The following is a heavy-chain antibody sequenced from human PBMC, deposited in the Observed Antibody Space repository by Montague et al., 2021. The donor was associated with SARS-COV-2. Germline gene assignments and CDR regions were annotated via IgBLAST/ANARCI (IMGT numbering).Heavy chain of an antibody. D-gene: IGHD6-19*01. CDR2: INYSGST. J-gene: IGHJ3*02. CDR1: GGSISSYY. V-gene: IGHV4-59*01. Sequence: SETLSLTCTVSGGSISSYYWSWIRQPPGKGLEWIWNINYSGSTNXXPSRKSRVTITVDTSKNQFSLKLSPVTAADTAVYYCARGSGWMGNAFDIWGQGTMVTVPS. CDR3: ARGSGWMGNAFDI.